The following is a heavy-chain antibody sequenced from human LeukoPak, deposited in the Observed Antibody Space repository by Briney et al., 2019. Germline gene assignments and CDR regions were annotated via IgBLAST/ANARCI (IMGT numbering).Heavy chain of an antibody. CDR3: ARAGVISGYDWWGDYYYYYMDV. V-gene: IGHV3-48*03. D-gene: IGHD5-12*01. CDR1: GFNFNSYE. Sequence: GGSLRLSFAASGFNFNSYEMNWVRQAPGKGLEWVAYIISSCSSIYYADAVKGRFTISRDKAKNSMYLLMNSRRAEDTAVYYCARAGVISGYDWWGDYYYYYMDVWGKGPTVTVSS. J-gene: IGHJ6*03. CDR2: IISSCSSI.